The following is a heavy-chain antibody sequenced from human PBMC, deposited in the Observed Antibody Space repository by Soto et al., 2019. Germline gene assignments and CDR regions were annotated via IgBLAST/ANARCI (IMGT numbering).Heavy chain of an antibody. J-gene: IGHJ4*02. CDR3: ARVTGGFLPHFDY. Sequence: SETLSLTCTVSGGSISSYYWSWIRQPPGKGLEWIGYIYYSGSTNYNPSLKSRVTISVDTSKNKFSLKLSSVTAADTAVYYCARVTGGFLPHFDYWGQGTLVTVSS. CDR2: IYYSGST. CDR1: GGSISSYY. D-gene: IGHD2-15*01. V-gene: IGHV4-59*01.